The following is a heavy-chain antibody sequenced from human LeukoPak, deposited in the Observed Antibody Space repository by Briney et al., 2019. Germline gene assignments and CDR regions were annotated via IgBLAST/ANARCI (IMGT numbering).Heavy chain of an antibody. D-gene: IGHD3-3*01. CDR1: GGTFSSYA. CDR2: IIPIFGTA. Sequence: GASVKVSCKASGGTFSSYAISWVRQAPGQGLEWMGGIIPIFGTANYAQKFQGRVTITTDESTSTAYMELSSLRSEDTAVYYCASSRWCLSRSGYSSYYFDYWGQGTLVTVSS. V-gene: IGHV1-69*05. J-gene: IGHJ4*02. CDR3: ASSRWCLSRSGYSSYYFDY.